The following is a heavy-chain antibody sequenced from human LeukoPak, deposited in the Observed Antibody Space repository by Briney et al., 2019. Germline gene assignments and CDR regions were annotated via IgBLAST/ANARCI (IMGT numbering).Heavy chain of an antibody. D-gene: IGHD6-13*01. J-gene: IGHJ6*02. CDR2: ISSNGGST. CDR3: ARDVVAAGYTGYYYYGMDV. V-gene: IGHV3-64*01. Sequence: GGSLRLSCAASGFTFSSYAMHWVRQAPGKGLEYVSAISSNGGSTYYANSVKGRFTISRDNSKNMLYLQMGSLRAEDMAVYYCARDVVAAGYTGYYYYGMDVWGQGTTVTVSS. CDR1: GFTFSSYA.